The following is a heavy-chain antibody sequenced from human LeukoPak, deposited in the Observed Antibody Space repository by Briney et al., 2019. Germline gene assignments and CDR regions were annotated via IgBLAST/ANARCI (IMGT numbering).Heavy chain of an antibody. D-gene: IGHD5-12*01. J-gene: IGHJ5*02. V-gene: IGHV3-30*09. CDR2: ISYDGSNK. CDR3: AGSIVATMSWFDP. Sequence: GRSLRLSCAASGFTFSSYAMHWVRQAPGKGLEWVADISYDGSNKYYADSVKGRFAISRDNSKNTLYRQMNSLRAGDTAVYYCAGSIVATMSWFDPWGQGTLVTVSS. CDR1: GFTFSSYA.